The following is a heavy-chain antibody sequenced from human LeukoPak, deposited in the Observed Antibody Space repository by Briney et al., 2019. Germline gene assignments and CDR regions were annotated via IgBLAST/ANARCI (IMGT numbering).Heavy chain of an antibody. CDR3: ARSGGGFDY. CDR2: IHTSGTS. D-gene: IGHD2-15*01. Sequence: SETLSLTCTVSGGSISGYYWTWIRQPPGKGLEWIGYIHTSGTSNQNPSLKSRVTISVDTSKNHYSLSLRSVTAADTAVYYCARSGGGFDYWGQGTLVTVSS. J-gene: IGHJ4*02. CDR1: GGSISGYY. V-gene: IGHV4-4*09.